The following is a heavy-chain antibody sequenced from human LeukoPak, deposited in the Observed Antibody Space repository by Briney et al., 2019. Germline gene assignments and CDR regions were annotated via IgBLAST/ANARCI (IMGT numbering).Heavy chain of an antibody. CDR1: GFTFSSYA. Sequence: GGSQRLSCAASGFTFSSYAMSWVRQAPGKGLGWVSAISGSGGSTYYADSVKGRFTISRDNSKNTLYLQMNSLRAEDTAVYYCARSYSSTPQYYYYYYMDVWGKGTTVTVSS. V-gene: IGHV3-23*01. CDR3: ARSYSSTPQYYYYYYMDV. J-gene: IGHJ6*03. D-gene: IGHD6-13*01. CDR2: ISGSGGST.